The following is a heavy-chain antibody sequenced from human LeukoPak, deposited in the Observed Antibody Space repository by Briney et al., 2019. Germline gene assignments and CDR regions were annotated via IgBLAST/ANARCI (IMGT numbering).Heavy chain of an antibody. Sequence: GGSLRLSCAASGFTVSSNYMSWVRQAPGKGLEWVSVIYSGGSTYYADSVKGRFTISRDNSKNTLYLQMNSRRAEDTAVYYCARDLRGGYNAFDIWGQGTMVTVSS. CDR2: IYSGGST. D-gene: IGHD5-12*01. CDR1: GFTVSSNY. CDR3: ARDLRGGYNAFDI. V-gene: IGHV3-53*01. J-gene: IGHJ3*02.